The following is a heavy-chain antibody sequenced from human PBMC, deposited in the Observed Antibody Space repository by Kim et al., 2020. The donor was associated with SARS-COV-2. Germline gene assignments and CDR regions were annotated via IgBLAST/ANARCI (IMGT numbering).Heavy chain of an antibody. CDR1: GGSFSGYY. CDR2: INHSGST. CDR3: ARSSTVTSNPPRSP. V-gene: IGHV4-34*01. J-gene: IGHJ5*02. D-gene: IGHD4-17*01. Sequence: SETLSLTCAVYGGSFSGYYWSWIRQPPGKGLEWIGEINHSGSTNYNPSLKSRVTISVDTSKNQFSLKLSSVTAADTAVYYCARSSTVTSNPPRSPWGQGTLVTVSS.